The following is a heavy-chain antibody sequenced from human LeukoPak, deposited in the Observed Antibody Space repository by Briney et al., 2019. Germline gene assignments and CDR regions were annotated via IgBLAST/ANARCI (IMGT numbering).Heavy chain of an antibody. CDR2: INPNSGGT. J-gene: IGHJ2*01. Sequence: ASVKVSCKASGYTFTGYYMHWVRQAPGQGLEWMGWINPNSGGTNYAQKFQGRVTMTRDTSISTAYMELSRLTSDDTAVYYCARDLGSIVATFDFFWYFDLLGRGTLLTVSS. CDR3: ARDLGSIVATFDFFWYFDL. V-gene: IGHV1-2*02. D-gene: IGHD5-12*01. CDR1: GYTFTGYY.